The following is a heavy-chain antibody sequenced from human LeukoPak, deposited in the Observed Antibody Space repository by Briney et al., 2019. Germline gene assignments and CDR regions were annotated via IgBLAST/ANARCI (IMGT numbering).Heavy chain of an antibody. Sequence: TASETLSLTCTVSGGSISSGGYYWSWIRQPPGKSLEWIGYIYHSGSTYYNPSLKSRVTISVDRSKNQFSLKLSSVTAADTAVYYCARDAPGISATGVYWGQGTLVTVSS. D-gene: IGHD6-13*01. V-gene: IGHV4-30-2*01. CDR1: GGSISSGGYY. CDR3: ARDAPGISATGVY. CDR2: IYHSGST. J-gene: IGHJ4*02.